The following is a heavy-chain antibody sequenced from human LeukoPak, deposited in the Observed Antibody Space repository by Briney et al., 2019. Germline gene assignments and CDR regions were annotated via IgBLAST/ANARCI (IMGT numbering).Heavy chain of an antibody. CDR1: GFTVSSYS. CDR3: ARGPGYCRGGTCYGYDY. J-gene: IGHJ4*02. Sequence: GGSLRLSCAASGFTVSSYSMSWVRQAPGKGLEWVSVIYSDGNSYYAESVKGRFTISRDNSKNTLFLQINSLRAEDTALYYCARGPGYCRGGTCYGYDYWGQGTLVTVSS. V-gene: IGHV3-53*01. D-gene: IGHD2-15*01. CDR2: IYSDGNS.